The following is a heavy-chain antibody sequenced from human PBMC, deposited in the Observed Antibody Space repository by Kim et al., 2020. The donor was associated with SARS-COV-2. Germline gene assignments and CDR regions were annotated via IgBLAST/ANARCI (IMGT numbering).Heavy chain of an antibody. CDR3: ARDRAECSGGSCQAAMDV. V-gene: IGHV1-2*02. Sequence: ASVKVSCKASGYTFTGYYMHWVRQAPGQGLEWMGWINPNSGGTNYAQKFQGRVTMTRDTSISTAYMELSRLRSDDTAVYYCARDRAECSGGSCQAAMDVWGQGTTVTVSS. CDR1: GYTFTGYY. CDR2: INPNSGGT. J-gene: IGHJ6*02. D-gene: IGHD2-15*01.